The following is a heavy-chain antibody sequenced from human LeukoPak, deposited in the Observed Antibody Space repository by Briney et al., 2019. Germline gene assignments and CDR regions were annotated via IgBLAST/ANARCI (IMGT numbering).Heavy chain of an antibody. J-gene: IGHJ4*02. CDR1: GFTFRSYW. V-gene: IGHV3-7*03. Sequence: GGSLRLSCAASGFTFRSYWMSWVRQAPGKGPEWVANIKQDGSEKYYVDSVKGRFTLSRDNAKNSLYLEMNSLSPDDTAVYYCARGVEPLAANTLAYWGQGTLVTVSS. D-gene: IGHD1-14*01. CDR2: IKQDGSEK. CDR3: ARGVEPLAANTLAY.